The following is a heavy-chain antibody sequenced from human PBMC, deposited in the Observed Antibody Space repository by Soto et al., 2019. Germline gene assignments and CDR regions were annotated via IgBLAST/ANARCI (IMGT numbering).Heavy chain of an antibody. J-gene: IGHJ4*02. CDR2: IYYGGST. V-gene: IGHV4-39*01. Sequence: PSETLSLTCTVSGGSISSSSYYWGWIRQPPGKGLEWIGSIYYGGSTYYNPSLKSRVTISVDTSKNQFSLKLSSVTAADTAVYYCARHMTTVTTFDYWGQGTLVTVSS. CDR1: GGSISSSSYY. D-gene: IGHD4-17*01. CDR3: ARHMTTVTTFDY.